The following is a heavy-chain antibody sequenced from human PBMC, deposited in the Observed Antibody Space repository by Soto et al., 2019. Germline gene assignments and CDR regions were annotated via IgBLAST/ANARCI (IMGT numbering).Heavy chain of an antibody. D-gene: IGHD3-22*01. CDR3: ARDPSGRLLEDYYDSSGPKWGYGMDV. CDR1: GGSISSGGYY. V-gene: IGHV4-31*03. Sequence: QVQLQESGPGLVKPSQTLSLTCTVSGGSISSGGYYWSWIRQHPGQGLEWIGYIYYSGSTYYNPSHKSRVTISVDTSKNPFSLKLSSVTAGETAVYYCARDPSGRLLEDYYDSSGPKWGYGMDVWGQGTTVTVSS. J-gene: IGHJ6*02. CDR2: IYYSGST.